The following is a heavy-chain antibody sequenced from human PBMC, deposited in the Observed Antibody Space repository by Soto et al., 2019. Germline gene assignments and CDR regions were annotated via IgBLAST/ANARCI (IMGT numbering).Heavy chain of an antibody. Sequence: GESLKISCKGSGYSFTSYWIGWVRQMPGKGLEWMGIIYPGDSDTRHSPSFQGQVTISADKPIRTAYLQWSSLEASDTAMYYCAISRYPYRMDVWGQGSTVPVSS. CDR1: GYSFTSYW. D-gene: IGHD3-16*02. J-gene: IGHJ6*02. V-gene: IGHV5-51*04. CDR3: AISRYPYRMDV. CDR2: IYPGDSDT.